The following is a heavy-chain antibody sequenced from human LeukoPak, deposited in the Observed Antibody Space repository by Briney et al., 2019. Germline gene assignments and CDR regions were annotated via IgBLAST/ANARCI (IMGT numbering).Heavy chain of an antibody. V-gene: IGHV1-69*13. CDR3: ARSAMIVVTYYFDY. CDR1: GGTFSSYA. Sequence: ASVKVSCKASGGTFSSYAISWVRQAPGQGLEWMGGIIPISGTANYAQKFQGRVTITADESTSTAYMELSSLRSEDTAVYYCARSAMIVVTYYFDYWGQGTLVTVSS. D-gene: IGHD3-22*01. CDR2: IIPISGTA. J-gene: IGHJ4*02.